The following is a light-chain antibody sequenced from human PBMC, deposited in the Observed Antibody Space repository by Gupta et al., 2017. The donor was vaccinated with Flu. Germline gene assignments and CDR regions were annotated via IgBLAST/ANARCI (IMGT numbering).Light chain of an antibody. CDR3: QQYDYWPRT. CDR1: QSVSSN. V-gene: IGKV3-15*01. CDR2: GAS. J-gene: IGKJ1*01. Sequence: EIVMTQSPATLSVSPGERATLSCRASQSVSSNLAWYQQKPGQAPRLLIYGASTRATGFPARFSGSGSGTEFTLTINSLQSEDFAVYYCQQYDYWPRTFGQGTKVEI.